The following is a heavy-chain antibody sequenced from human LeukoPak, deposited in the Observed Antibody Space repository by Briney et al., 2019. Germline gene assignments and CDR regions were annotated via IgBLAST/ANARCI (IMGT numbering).Heavy chain of an antibody. D-gene: IGHD5-24*01. CDR1: GGTFSSYA. CDR3: VSRDGYNLWNY. V-gene: IGHV1-69*05. CDR2: IIPIFGTA. Sequence: ASVKVSCKASGGTFSSYAISWVRQAPGQGLEWMGGIIPIFGTANYAQKFQGRVTITTDESTSTAYMELSSLRSEDTAVYYCVSRDGYNLWNYWGQGTLVTVSS. J-gene: IGHJ4*02.